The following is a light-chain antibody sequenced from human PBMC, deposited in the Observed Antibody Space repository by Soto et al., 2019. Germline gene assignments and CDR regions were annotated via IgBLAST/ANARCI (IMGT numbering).Light chain of an antibody. V-gene: IGKV3-20*01. Sequence: EMVLTQSPGTLSLSPGERATLSCRASQSVTNSYLAWYQQKPGQSPRLLIYGASTRATGIPDRFSGSGSGTDFTLTISRLEPEDFAVYYCQQYGSSPETFGQGTKVDIK. CDR3: QQYGSSPET. J-gene: IGKJ1*01. CDR1: QSVTNSY. CDR2: GAS.